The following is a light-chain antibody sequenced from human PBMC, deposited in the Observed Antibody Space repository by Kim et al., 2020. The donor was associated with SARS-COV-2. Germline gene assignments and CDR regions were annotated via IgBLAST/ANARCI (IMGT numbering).Light chain of an antibody. CDR3: QQRSIGLS. Sequence: LSLSQGERATLSCRASQSVSSYLAWYQQKPGQAPRLLIYDASNRATGIPARFSGSGSGTDFTLTISSLEPEDFAVYYCQQRSIGLSFGGGTKVEI. CDR2: DAS. J-gene: IGKJ4*01. CDR1: QSVSSY. V-gene: IGKV3-11*01.